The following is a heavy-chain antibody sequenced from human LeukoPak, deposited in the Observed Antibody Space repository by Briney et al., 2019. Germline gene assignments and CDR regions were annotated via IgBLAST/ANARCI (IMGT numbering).Heavy chain of an antibody. Sequence: PGGSLRLSCAASGFIFSNYGMNWVRQAPGKGPEWISYISGSSSLIHQADSVKGRFTISRDNAKNLVSLQMSSLRDEDTAVYYCARGSEHLDNWFDPWGQGTLVTVSS. CDR1: GFIFSNYG. J-gene: IGHJ5*02. CDR3: ARGSEHLDNWFDP. CDR2: ISGSSSLI. D-gene: IGHD1-14*01. V-gene: IGHV3-48*02.